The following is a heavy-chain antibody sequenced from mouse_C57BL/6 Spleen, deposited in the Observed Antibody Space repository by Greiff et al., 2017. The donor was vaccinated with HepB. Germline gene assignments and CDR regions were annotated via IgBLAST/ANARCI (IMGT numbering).Heavy chain of an antibody. CDR2: IGPGSGST. D-gene: IGHD1-1*01. CDR1: GYTFTDYY. J-gene: IGHJ4*01. V-gene: IGHV1-77*01. CDR3: ARSGVLDYYGKDYAMDY. Sequence: QVQLQQSGAELVKPGASVKISCKASGYTFTDYYINWVKQRPGQGLEWIGKIGPGSGSTYYNEKFKGKATLTADKSSSTAYMQLSSLTSEDSAVYFCARSGVLDYYGKDYAMDYWGQGTSVTVSS.